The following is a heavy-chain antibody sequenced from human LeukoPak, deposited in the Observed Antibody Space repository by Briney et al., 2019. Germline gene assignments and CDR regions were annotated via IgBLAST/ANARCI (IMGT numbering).Heavy chain of an antibody. J-gene: IGHJ4*02. V-gene: IGHV4-34*01. D-gene: IGHD3-3*01. Sequence: SETLSLTCAVYGGSFSGYYWSWIRQPPGKGLEWIGEINHSGGTNYNPSLKSRVTISVDTSKNKFSLKLSSVTAADTAVYYCARLETGADFDYWGQGTLVTVSS. CDR3: ARLETGADFDY. CDR2: INHSGGT. CDR1: GGSFSGYY.